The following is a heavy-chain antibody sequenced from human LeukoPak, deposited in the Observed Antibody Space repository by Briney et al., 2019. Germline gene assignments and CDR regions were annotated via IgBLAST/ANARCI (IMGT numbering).Heavy chain of an antibody. CDR1: GFTFSSYG. J-gene: IGHJ4*02. Sequence: PGGSLRLSCAASGFTFSSYGMHWVRQAPGKGLEWVSVNRGGTTYYAESVKGRFTISRDNSKNTLYLQMNSLRGEDTAVYFCVSEATYCGGDCYGYWGQGTLVTVSS. D-gene: IGHD2-21*02. CDR2: NRGGTT. V-gene: IGHV3-53*01. CDR3: VSEATYCGGDCYGY.